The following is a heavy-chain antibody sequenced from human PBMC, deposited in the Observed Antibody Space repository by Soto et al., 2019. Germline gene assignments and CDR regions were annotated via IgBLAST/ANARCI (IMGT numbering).Heavy chain of an antibody. CDR1: GFSPSTCGVA. D-gene: IGHD5-12*01. V-gene: IGHV2-5*02. J-gene: IGHJ4*02. Sequence: PTKTLTLTCAISGFSPSTCGVAVAWIRQPPGEALEWLALIYWDDDKRYNSSLKSRLTITKDTSKDQVVLTMTNMDPLDTATYFCAHSQRGPRDFWGQGILVTV. CDR2: IYWDDDK. CDR3: AHSQRGPRDF.